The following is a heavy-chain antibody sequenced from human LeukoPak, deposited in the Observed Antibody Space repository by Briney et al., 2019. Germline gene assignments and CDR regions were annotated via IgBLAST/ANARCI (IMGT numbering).Heavy chain of an antibody. D-gene: IGHD2-2*02. V-gene: IGHV4-34*01. J-gene: IGHJ6*03. CDR2: INHSGST. CDR1: GGSFSGYY. Sequence: SETLSHTCAVYGGSFSGYYWSWIRQPPGKGLEWIGEINHSGSTNYNPSLKSRVTISVDMSKNQFSLKLSSVTAADTAVYYCARVGYCSSTSCYTDGLAYYYMDVWGKGTTVTVSS. CDR3: ARVGYCSSTSCYTDGLAYYYMDV.